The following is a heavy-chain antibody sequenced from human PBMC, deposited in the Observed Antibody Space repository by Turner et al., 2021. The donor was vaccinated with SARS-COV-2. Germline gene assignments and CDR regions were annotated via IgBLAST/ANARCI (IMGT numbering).Heavy chain of an antibody. J-gene: IGHJ6*02. CDR3: ARYRRDYDFWSGAYGMGGMDV. V-gene: IGHV3-21*01. CDR1: VFTLSTYS. D-gene: IGHD3-3*01. CDR2: ISSSSTYI. Sequence: EVQLVEPGGGVVKPGGSVRRTCGAYVFTLSTYSMSWVRQAPGKGLGWVSSISSSSTYIYYADSVKGRFTISRDNAKNSLYLQMNSMRAEDTAVYYCARYRRDYDFWSGAYGMGGMDVWGQGTTVTVSS.